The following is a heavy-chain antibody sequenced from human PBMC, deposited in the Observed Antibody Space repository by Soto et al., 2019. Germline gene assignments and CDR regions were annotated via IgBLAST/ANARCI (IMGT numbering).Heavy chain of an antibody. J-gene: IGHJ6*02. CDR3: ARVPLLLWFGELRYYYYGMDV. V-gene: IGHV4-34*01. CDR2: INHSGST. CDR1: GGSFSGYY. D-gene: IGHD3-10*01. Sequence: QVQLQQWGAGLLKPSETLSLTCAVYGGSFSGYYWSWIRQPPGKGLEWIGEINHSGSTNYNPSLKSRATISVDTSTNPSSMKLSSVTAAETAVYYCARVPLLLWFGELRYYYYGMDVWGQGTTVTVSS.